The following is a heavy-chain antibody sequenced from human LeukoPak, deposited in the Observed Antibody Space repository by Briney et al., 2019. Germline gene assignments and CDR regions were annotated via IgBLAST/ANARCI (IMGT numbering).Heavy chain of an antibody. CDR1: GGSISSYY. J-gene: IGHJ4*02. V-gene: IGHV4-59*01. CDR3: ARDDQFGGVRGPDGDY. CDR2: IYYSGST. D-gene: IGHD3-10*01. Sequence: SETLSLTCTVSGGSISSYYWSWIRQPPGKGLEWIGYIYYSGSTNYNPSLKSRVTISVDTSKNQFSLKLSSVTAADTAVYYCARDDQFGGVRGPDGDYWGQGTLVTVSS.